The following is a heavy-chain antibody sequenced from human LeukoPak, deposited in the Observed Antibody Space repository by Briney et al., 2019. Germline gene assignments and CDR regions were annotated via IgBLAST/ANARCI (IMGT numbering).Heavy chain of an antibody. CDR1: GGSISSYY. CDR2: IYYSGST. CDR3: ARSSYYYMDV. Sequence: ASQTLSLTCPVSGGSISSYYWSWIRQPPGKGLEWIGYIYYSGSTNYNRSLKSRVTISVDTSKNQFSLKLSSVTAADTAVYYCARSSYYYMDVWGKGTTVTVSS. J-gene: IGHJ6*03. V-gene: IGHV4-59*01.